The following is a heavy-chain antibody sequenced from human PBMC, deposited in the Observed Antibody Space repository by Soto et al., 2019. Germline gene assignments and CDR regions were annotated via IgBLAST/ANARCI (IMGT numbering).Heavy chain of an antibody. D-gene: IGHD2-2*01. V-gene: IGHV3-23*01. CDR3: AKCWGYCSSTSCYECRAFDI. Sequence: GGSLRLSCAASGFTFSSYAMSWVRQAPGKGLEWVSAISGSGGSTYYADSVKGRFTISRDNSKNTLYLQMNSLRAEDTAVYYCAKCWGYCSSTSCYECRAFDIWGQGTMVTVSS. CDR1: GFTFSSYA. J-gene: IGHJ3*02. CDR2: ISGSGGST.